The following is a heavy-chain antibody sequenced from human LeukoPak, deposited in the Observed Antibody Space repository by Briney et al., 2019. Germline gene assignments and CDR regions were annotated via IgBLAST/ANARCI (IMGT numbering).Heavy chain of an antibody. J-gene: IGHJ4*02. Sequence: SETLSLTCTVSGGSISSYYWSWIRQPTGKGLEWIGRIYTSGSTNYNPSLKSRVTMSVDTSKNQFSLKLSSVTAADTAVYYCARDRDWLYYFDYWSQGTLVTVSS. CDR2: IYTSGST. D-gene: IGHD3-9*01. CDR1: GGSISSYY. CDR3: ARDRDWLYYFDY. V-gene: IGHV4-4*07.